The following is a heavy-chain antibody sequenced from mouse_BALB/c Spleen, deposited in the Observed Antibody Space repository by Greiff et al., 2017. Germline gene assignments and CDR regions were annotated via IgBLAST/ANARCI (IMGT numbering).Heavy chain of an antibody. CDR2: IDPANGNT. V-gene: IGHV14-3*02. Sequence: EVQLQQSGAELVKPGASVKLSCTASGFNIKDTYMHWVKQRPEQGLEWIGRIDPANGNTKYDPKFQGKATITADTSSNTAYLQLSSLTSEDTAVYYCARVYYYGSSWVDYWGQGTTLTVSS. CDR3: ARVYYYGSSWVDY. J-gene: IGHJ2*01. CDR1: GFNIKDTY. D-gene: IGHD1-1*01.